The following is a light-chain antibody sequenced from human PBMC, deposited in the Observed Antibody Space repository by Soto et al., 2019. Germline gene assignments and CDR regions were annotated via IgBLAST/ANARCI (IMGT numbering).Light chain of an antibody. CDR1: QSVSNN. V-gene: IGKV3-15*01. Sequence: EMVLTQSPGTLSLSPGERATLSCRASQSVSNNYLAWYQQKPGQAPRLLIYGASNRATGVPDRFSGSGSGTVFTLTISSLQSDDFAVYYCQQYLDWPRTFGQGTKVDI. CDR2: GAS. CDR3: QQYLDWPRT. J-gene: IGKJ1*01.